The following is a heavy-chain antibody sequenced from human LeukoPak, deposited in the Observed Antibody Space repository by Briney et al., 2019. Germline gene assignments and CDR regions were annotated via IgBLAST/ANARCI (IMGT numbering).Heavy chain of an antibody. CDR3: ARESRGYSYGSYY. CDR2: IRYDGSNK. J-gene: IGHJ4*02. D-gene: IGHD5-18*01. Sequence: PGGSLRLSCAASGFTFSSYGMHWVRQAPGKGLEWVAFIRYDGSNKYYADSVKGRFTISRDNAKNSLYLQMNSLRAEDTAVYYCARESRGYSYGSYYWGQGTLVTVSS. V-gene: IGHV3-30*02. CDR1: GFTFSSYG.